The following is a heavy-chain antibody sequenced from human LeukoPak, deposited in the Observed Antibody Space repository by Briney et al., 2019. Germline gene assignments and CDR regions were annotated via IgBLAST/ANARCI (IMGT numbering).Heavy chain of an antibody. CDR2: ISSSSSTI. J-gene: IGHJ4*02. CDR1: GFTFSSYS. V-gene: IGHV3-48*01. Sequence: GGSLRLSCAASGFTFSSYSMNWVRQAPGKGLEWVSYISSSSSTIYYADSVKGRFTISRDNSKNTLYLQMNSLRAEDTAVYYCARLRTTGTFDYWGQGTLVTVSS. D-gene: IGHD1-1*01. CDR3: ARLRTTGTFDY.